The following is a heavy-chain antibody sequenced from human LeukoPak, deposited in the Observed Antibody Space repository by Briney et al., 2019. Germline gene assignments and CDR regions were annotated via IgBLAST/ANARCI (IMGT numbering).Heavy chain of an antibody. V-gene: IGHV1-2*06. CDR1: GYTFTGYY. Sequence: ASVKVSSKASGYTFTGYYIHWVRQAPGQGLEWMGRINPNSGVTNYAQKFQGRVTMTRDTSISTAYMDLSSLTYDDTAFYYCARSSMVDAASPGTWGQGTLVTVSS. D-gene: IGHD2-15*01. CDR2: INPNSGVT. J-gene: IGHJ5*02. CDR3: ARSSMVDAASPGT.